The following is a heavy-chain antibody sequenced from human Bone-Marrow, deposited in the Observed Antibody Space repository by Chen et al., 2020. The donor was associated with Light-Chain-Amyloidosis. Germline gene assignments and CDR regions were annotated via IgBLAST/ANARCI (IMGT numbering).Heavy chain of an antibody. CDR1: SGSISSDNYY. CDR3: VRQRRGIGWLPVY. V-gene: IGHV4-39*01. Sequence: QLQLQESGPGLVKTSETLSLTCTFSSGSISSDNYYWGWIRQPPGQGLEWIGSIYFRGDTYYRPSLRSRVTISVDTSKNQFSLILNSMTAADTAVYYCVRQRRGIGWLPVYWGQGTLVTVSS. J-gene: IGHJ4*02. CDR2: IYFRGDT. D-gene: IGHD3-9*01.